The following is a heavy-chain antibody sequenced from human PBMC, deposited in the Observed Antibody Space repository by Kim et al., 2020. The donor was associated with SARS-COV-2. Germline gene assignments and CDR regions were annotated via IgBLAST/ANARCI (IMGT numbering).Heavy chain of an antibody. Sequence: SETLSLTCTVSGGSISSSSYYWGWIRQPPGKGLEWIGSIYYSGSTYYNPSLKSRVTISVDTSKNQFSLKLSSVTAADTAVYYCARHGHEWAAAGYNWFDPWGQGTLVTVSS. CDR1: GGSISSSSYY. J-gene: IGHJ5*02. D-gene: IGHD6-13*01. CDR3: ARHGHEWAAAGYNWFDP. V-gene: IGHV4-39*01. CDR2: IYYSGST.